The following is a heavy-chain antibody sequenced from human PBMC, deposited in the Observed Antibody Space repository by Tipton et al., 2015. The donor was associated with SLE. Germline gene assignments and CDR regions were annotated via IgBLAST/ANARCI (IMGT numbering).Heavy chain of an antibody. CDR2: ISGSGGST. D-gene: IGHD2-21*01. V-gene: IGHV3-23*01. CDR3: ARSSYCGGDCYLGDYFDY. Sequence: GSLRLSCAASGFTFSSYAMSWVRQAPGKGLEWVSAISGSGGSTYYADSVKGRFTISRDNAKNSLYLQMNSLRAEDMALYYCARSSYCGGDCYLGDYFDYWGQGTLVTVSS. J-gene: IGHJ4*02. CDR1: GFTFSSYA.